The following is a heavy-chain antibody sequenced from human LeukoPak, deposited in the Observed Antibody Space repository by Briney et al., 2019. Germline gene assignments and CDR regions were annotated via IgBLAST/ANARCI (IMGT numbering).Heavy chain of an antibody. Sequence: GGSLRLSCVASGFTFRTYEMNWVRQAPGKGMEWISYIGSAGNDMYYADSVKGRFTISRDNAKNSLYLQMSSLRAEDTAVYYCARDARFSPGVYFDSWGQGTLVTVSS. CDR1: GFTFRTYE. D-gene: IGHD1-14*01. J-gene: IGHJ4*02. V-gene: IGHV3-48*03. CDR2: IGSAGNDM. CDR3: ARDARFSPGVYFDS.